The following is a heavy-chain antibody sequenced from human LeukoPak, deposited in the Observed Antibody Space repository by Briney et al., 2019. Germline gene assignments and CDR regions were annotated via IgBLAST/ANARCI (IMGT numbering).Heavy chain of an antibody. CDR1: GFTFSSYA. J-gene: IGHJ6*02. CDR3: AKIPVTSSSGYYYYGMDV. Sequence: GGSLRLSCAASGFTFSSYAMSWVRQAPGKGLEWVSAIGGSGGSTYYADSVKGRFTIPRDNSKSTLYLHMNSLRAEDTAVYYCAKIPVTSSSGYYYYGMDVWGQGTTVTVSS. V-gene: IGHV3-23*01. D-gene: IGHD2-21*02. CDR2: IGGSGGST.